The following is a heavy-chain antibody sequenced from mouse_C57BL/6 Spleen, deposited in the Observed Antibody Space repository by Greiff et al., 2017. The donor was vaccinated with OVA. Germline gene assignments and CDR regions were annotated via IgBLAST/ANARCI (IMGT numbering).Heavy chain of an antibody. Sequence: QVQLKQSGPELVRPGTSVKMSCKASGYTFFTYWMNWGEKRRGRGLEWIGQIVSASGSTYDNEMYKDKAALTVDTSSSTAYMQLSSLTSEDTAVYFCARYDYDGPYYFDYWGQGTTLTVSS. CDR1: GYTFFTYW. J-gene: IGHJ2*01. CDR2: IVSASGST. CDR3: ARYDYDGPYYFDY. V-gene: IGHV1-70*01. D-gene: IGHD2-4*01.